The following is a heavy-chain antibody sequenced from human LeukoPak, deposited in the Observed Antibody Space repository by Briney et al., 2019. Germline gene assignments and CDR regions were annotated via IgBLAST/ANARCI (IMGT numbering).Heavy chain of an antibody. D-gene: IGHD6-13*01. CDR2: INHSEST. Sequence: SETLSLTCAVYGGSFSGYYWSWIRQPPGKGLEWVGEINHSESTNYNPSLKSRVTISVDTSKNHFSLELSSATAADTAVYFCARGRVSSSTWYSTCYYYFYMDVWGKGTTVTVSS. CDR3: ARGRVSSSTWYSTCYYYFYMDV. V-gene: IGHV4-34*01. CDR1: GGSFSGYY. J-gene: IGHJ6*03.